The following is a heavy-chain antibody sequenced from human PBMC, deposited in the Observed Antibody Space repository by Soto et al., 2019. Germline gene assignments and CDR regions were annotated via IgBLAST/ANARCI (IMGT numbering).Heavy chain of an antibody. CDR2: IHSGGTT. J-gene: IGHJ4*01. D-gene: IGHD3-22*01. CDR1: RDSISSRPAY. Sequence: SETLCLTFSVSRDSISSRPAYWGWIRQPPGQTLEWIGRIHSGGTTAYNPSLNNRVPISIDPSKSQFYLNQKYVPAAATPLYSCGRNIAIHWFLLWDQETLETVSS. CDR3: GRNIAIHWFLL. V-gene: IGHV4-39*01.